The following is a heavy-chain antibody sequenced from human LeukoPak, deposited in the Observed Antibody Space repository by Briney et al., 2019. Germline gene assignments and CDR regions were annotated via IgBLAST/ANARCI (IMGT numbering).Heavy chain of an antibody. CDR3: ARSGTVTGYLY. Sequence: SSETLSLTCTVSSGSLSSYYWTWIRQLPGKGLEWIGYIYYTGSTNYNPSLKSRVTMSVDTSKNQFSLNLNSVTAADTAVYYCARSGTVTGYLYWGQGALVTVSS. CDR1: SGSLSSYY. CDR2: IYYTGST. J-gene: IGHJ4*02. V-gene: IGHV4-59*01. D-gene: IGHD3-9*01.